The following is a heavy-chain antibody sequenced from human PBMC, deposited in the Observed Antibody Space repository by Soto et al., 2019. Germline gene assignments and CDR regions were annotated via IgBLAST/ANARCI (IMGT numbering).Heavy chain of an antibody. CDR3: AKGRSYYYYYGVDV. Sequence: IIGDYYWSWIREPPGKGLEWIGSIYYSGSTYYNPSLKSRVTISVDNSKSTLYLQMNSLRAEDTALYYCAKGRSYYYYYGVDVWGQGTTVTVSS. CDR1: IIGDYY. V-gene: IGHV4-30-4*01. J-gene: IGHJ6*02. CDR2: IYYSGST.